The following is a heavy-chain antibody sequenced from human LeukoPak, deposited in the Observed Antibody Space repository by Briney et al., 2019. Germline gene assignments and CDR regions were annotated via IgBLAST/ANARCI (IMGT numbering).Heavy chain of an antibody. CDR1: GGSISSSSYY. V-gene: IGHV4-39*02. CDR3: ARDGYWWLSTGFNYFDY. J-gene: IGHJ4*02. D-gene: IGHD2-15*01. CDR2: IYYSGST. Sequence: PSETLSLTCTVSGGSISSSSYYWGWIRQPPGKGLEWIGSIYYSGSTYYNPSLKSRVTISVDTSKNQFSLKLSSVTAADTAVYYCARDGYWWLSTGFNYFDYWGQGTLVTVSS.